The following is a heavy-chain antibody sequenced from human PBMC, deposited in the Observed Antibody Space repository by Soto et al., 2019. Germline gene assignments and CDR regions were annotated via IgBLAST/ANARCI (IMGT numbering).Heavy chain of an antibody. CDR3: ATEDDMWGDTAIGGPAGY. Sequence: GASVKVSCKASGYTFTGYYMHWVRQAPGQGLEWMGWINPNSGGTNYAQKFQGRVTMTRDTSISTAYMELSRLRADDTAVYYCATEDDMWGDTAIGGPAGYWGQGTLVTVSS. CDR1: GYTFTGYY. J-gene: IGHJ4*02. D-gene: IGHD5-18*01. CDR2: INPNSGGT. V-gene: IGHV1-2*02.